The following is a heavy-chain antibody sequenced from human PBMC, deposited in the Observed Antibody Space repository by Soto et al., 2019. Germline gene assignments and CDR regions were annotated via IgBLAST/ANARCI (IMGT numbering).Heavy chain of an antibody. J-gene: IGHJ6*02. D-gene: IGHD2-2*01. CDR2: IIPILGIA. CDR1: GGTFSSYT. Sequence: QVQLVQSGAEVKKPGSSVKVSCKASGGTFSSYTISWVRQAPGQGLEWMGRIIPILGIANYAQKFQGRVTITADKSTSTACMELSSLRSEDTAVYYCARDPSYCSSTSCPYYYGMDVWGQGTTVTVSS. CDR3: ARDPSYCSSTSCPYYYGMDV. V-gene: IGHV1-69*08.